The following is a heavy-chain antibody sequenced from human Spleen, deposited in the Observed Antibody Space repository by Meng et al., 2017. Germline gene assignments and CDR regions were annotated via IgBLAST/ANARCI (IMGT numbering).Heavy chain of an antibody. CDR3: ARDIGWMTERDYFDY. D-gene: IGHD5-12*01. CDR1: GFTFSSYE. J-gene: IGHJ4*02. CDR2: ISTMSSYI. V-gene: IGHV3-21*01. Sequence: GESLKISCAASGFTFSSYEMNWVRQAPGKGLEWVSSISTMSSYIFYADSVMGRFTISRDNAKKSLYLQMNSLRAEDTAVYYCARDIGWMTERDYFDYWGQGTLVTVSS.